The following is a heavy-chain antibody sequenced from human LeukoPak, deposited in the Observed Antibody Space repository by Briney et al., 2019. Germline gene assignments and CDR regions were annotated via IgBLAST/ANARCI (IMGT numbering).Heavy chain of an antibody. CDR2: INPSGGST. D-gene: IGHD6-6*01. Sequence: ASVKVSCKASGYTFTSYYMHWVRQAPGQGLEWMGIINPSGGSTSYAQKFQGRVTMTRDMSTSTVYMELSSLRSEDTAVYYCARGCHTPGIAAREYYFDYWGQGTPVTVSS. CDR1: GYTFTSYY. CDR3: ARGCHTPGIAAREYYFDY. J-gene: IGHJ4*02. V-gene: IGHV1-46*01.